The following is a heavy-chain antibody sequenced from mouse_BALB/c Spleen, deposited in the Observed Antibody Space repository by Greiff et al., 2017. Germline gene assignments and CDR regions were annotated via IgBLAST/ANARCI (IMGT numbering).Heavy chain of an antibody. CDR3: ARHERGDYDLYYAMDY. D-gene: IGHD2-4*01. V-gene: IGHV1-62-2*01. CDR1: GYTFTEYI. Sequence: QVHVKQSGAELVKPGASVKLSCKASGYTFTEYIIHWVKQRSGQGLEWIGWFYPGSGSIKYNEKFKDKATLTADKSSSTVYMELSRLTSEDSAVYFCARHERGDYDLYYAMDYWGQGTSVTVSS. J-gene: IGHJ4*01. CDR2: FYPGSGSI.